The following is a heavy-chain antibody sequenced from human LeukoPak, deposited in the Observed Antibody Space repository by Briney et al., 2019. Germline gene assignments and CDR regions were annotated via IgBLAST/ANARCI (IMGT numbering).Heavy chain of an antibody. CDR3: AKTYYYDSSGYSDY. V-gene: IGHV3-23*01. D-gene: IGHD3-22*01. J-gene: IGHJ4*02. CDR2: ISGSGGTT. Sequence: GGSLRLSCAASGFTFSRNGMSRVRQAPGKGLEWVSAISGSGGTTYYADSVKGRFTISRDNSKNTLYLQMNSLRAEDTAVYYCAKTYYYDSSGYSDYWGQGTLVTVSS. CDR1: GFTFSRNG.